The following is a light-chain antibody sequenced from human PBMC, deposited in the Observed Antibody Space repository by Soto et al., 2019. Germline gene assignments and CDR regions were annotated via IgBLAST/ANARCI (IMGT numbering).Light chain of an antibody. V-gene: IGKV1-5*01. CDR3: QQYTGYSRT. J-gene: IGKJ1*01. CDR1: QNIRNW. CDR2: DAS. Sequence: DIQKTQSPSTLSASVGDSVTITCRASQNIRNWLAWYQQKPGKAPFLLISDASNLERGVPSRFSGSGSGTEFTLTISSMQPDDFATYYCQQYTGYSRTFGQGTKVDIK.